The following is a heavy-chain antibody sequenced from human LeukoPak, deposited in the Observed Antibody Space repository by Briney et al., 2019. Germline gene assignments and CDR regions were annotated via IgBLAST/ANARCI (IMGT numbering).Heavy chain of an antibody. CDR2: INHSGST. V-gene: IGHV4-34*01. D-gene: IGHD4-17*01. CDR3: AKSVEMDYGDSDDFGFDL. J-gene: IGHJ2*01. CDR1: GGSFSGYY. Sequence: PSETLSLTCAVYGGSFSGYYWSWIRQPPGKGLEWIGEINHSGSTNYNPSLKSRVTISVDTSKNQFSLKLSSVTAADTAVYYCAKSVEMDYGDSDDFGFDLWGRGTLVTVSS.